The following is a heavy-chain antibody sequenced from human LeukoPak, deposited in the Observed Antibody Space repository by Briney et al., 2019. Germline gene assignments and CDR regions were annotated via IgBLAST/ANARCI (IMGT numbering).Heavy chain of an antibody. CDR2: ISWNSGYI. CDR1: GFTFDTYA. CDR3: AQVRGTYGSGYYFDS. V-gene: IGHV3-9*01. D-gene: IGHD3-22*01. Sequence: GRSLRLSCAASGFTFDTYAMHWVRQAPGKGLEWLSIISWNSGYIDYADSVKGRFTISRDNAKNSLFLQMDSLRTEDTAFYYCAQVRGTYGSGYYFDSWGQGTLVTVSS. J-gene: IGHJ4*02.